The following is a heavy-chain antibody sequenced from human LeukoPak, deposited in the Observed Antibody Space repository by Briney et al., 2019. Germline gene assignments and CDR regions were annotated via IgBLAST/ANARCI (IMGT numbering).Heavy chain of an antibody. CDR3: ARGGGLDV. V-gene: IGHV3-7*03. Sequence: GGSLRLSCAASGFTFSNYWMNWARHAPGKGLEWVASINHNGNVNYYVDSVKGRFTISRDNAKNSLYLQMSNLRAEDTAVYFCARGGGLDVWGQGATVTVSS. CDR2: INHNGNVN. CDR1: GFTFSNYW. D-gene: IGHD3-16*01. J-gene: IGHJ6*02.